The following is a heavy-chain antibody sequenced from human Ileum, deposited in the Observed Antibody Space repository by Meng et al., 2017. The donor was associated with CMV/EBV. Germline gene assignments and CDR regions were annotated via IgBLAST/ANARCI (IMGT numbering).Heavy chain of an antibody. Sequence: SGFPFSIYAMNWVRQAPGKGLEWVSGISASGGSTYYADSVKGRFTISRDNSKNTLYLQMDSLRAEDTALYYCAKGRELGGTWWWFDPWGQGTLVTVSS. CDR1: GFPFSIYA. D-gene: IGHD1-26*01. V-gene: IGHV3-23*01. J-gene: IGHJ5*02. CDR3: AKGRELGGTWWWFDP. CDR2: ISASGGST.